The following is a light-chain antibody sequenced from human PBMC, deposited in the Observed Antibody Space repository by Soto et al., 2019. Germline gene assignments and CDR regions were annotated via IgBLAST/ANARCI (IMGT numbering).Light chain of an antibody. V-gene: IGKV1-5*01. CDR3: QQYNSYPWT. Sequence: DIQMTQSPSTLSASVGDRVTITCRASQSISSWLAWYQQKLGKAPKLLIYDASSLESGVPSRFSGSGSGTEVTLTISSLQPDEFATYYCQQYNSYPWTSGQGTKVDI. CDR1: QSISSW. CDR2: DAS. J-gene: IGKJ1*01.